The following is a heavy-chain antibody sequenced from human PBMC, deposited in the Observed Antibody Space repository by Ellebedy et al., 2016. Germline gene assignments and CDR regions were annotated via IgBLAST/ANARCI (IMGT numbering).Heavy chain of an antibody. CDR3: AKEVGAGTAFDY. J-gene: IGHJ4*02. D-gene: IGHD1-26*01. Sequence: GESLKISXAASGFTFSSYWMSWVRQAPGKGLEWVANIKQDGSEKYYVDSVKGRFTISRDNAKNSLYLQMNSLRAEDTAVYYCAKEVGAGTAFDYWGQGTLVTVSS. V-gene: IGHV3-7*04. CDR2: IKQDGSEK. CDR1: GFTFSSYW.